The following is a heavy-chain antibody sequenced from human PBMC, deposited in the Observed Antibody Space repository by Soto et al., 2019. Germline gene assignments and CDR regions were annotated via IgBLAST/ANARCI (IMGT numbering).Heavy chain of an antibody. CDR2: IYSGGST. Sequence: PGGSLRLSCAASGFTVSSNYMSWVRQAPGKGLEWVSVIYSGGSTYYADSVKGRFTISRDNSKNTLYLQMNSLRAEDTAVYYCGGDFNGYRDAFDIWGKGTIVTVPS. D-gene: IGHD5-12*01. CDR1: GFTVSSNY. J-gene: IGHJ3*02. CDR3: GGDFNGYRDAFDI. V-gene: IGHV3-66*01.